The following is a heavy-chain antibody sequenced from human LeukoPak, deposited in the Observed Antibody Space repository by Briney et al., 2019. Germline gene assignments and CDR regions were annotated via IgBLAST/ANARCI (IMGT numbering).Heavy chain of an antibody. J-gene: IGHJ4*02. CDR3: TSDTFGARDS. Sequence: GGSLRLSCAASGFTFSSYWMDWVRQAPGKGLVWVSRINTDGSYTSYADSVKGRFTISRDNAKNTLYLQMNSLRAEDTAVYYCTSDTFGARDSWGQGTLVTVSS. V-gene: IGHV3-74*01. D-gene: IGHD3-10*01. CDR1: GFTFSSYW. CDR2: INTDGSYT.